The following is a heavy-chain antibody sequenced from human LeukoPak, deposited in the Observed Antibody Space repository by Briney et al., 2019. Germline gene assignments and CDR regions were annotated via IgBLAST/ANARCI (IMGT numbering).Heavy chain of an antibody. J-gene: IGHJ3*02. Sequence: SETLSLTCAVSGGSISSSSYYWGWIRQPPGKGLEWIGSIYYSGSTYYNPSLKSRVTISVDTSKNQFSLKLSSVTAADTAVYYCASEYRSHDAFDIWGQGTMVTVSS. CDR2: IYYSGST. CDR3: ASEYRSHDAFDI. V-gene: IGHV4-39*07. D-gene: IGHD2-15*01. CDR1: GGSISSSSYY.